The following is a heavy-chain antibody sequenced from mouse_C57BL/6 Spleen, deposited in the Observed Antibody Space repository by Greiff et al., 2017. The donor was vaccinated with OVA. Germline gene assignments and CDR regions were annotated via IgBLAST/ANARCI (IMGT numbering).Heavy chain of an antibody. CDR1: GFNIKDYY. V-gene: IGHV14-1*01. CDR2: IDPEDGDT. D-gene: IGHD2-5*01. J-gene: IGHJ3*01. Sequence: EVQLQESGAELVRPGASVKLSCTASGFNIKDYYMHWVKQRPEQGLEWIGRIDPEDGDTEYAPKFQGKGTMTADTSSNTAYLQLSSLTSEDTAVYFCNTASCYSNASWIDYWGQGTLVTVSA. CDR3: NTASCYSNASWIDY.